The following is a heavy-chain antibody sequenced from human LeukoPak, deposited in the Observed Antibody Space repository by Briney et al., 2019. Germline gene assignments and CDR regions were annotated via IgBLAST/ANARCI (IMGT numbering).Heavy chain of an antibody. Sequence: SETLSHTCTVSGGSISSYYWSWIRQPPGKGLEWIGYIYYSGSTNYNPSLKSRVTISVDTSKNQFSLKLSSVTAEDTAVYYCATPPPGDYDFWGVGYWGQGTLVTVSS. CDR3: ATPPPGDYDFWGVGY. CDR1: GGSISSYY. J-gene: IGHJ4*02. D-gene: IGHD3-3*01. CDR2: IYYSGST. V-gene: IGHV4-59*01.